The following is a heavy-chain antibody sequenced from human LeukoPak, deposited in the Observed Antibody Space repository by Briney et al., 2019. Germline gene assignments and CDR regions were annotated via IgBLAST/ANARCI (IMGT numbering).Heavy chain of an antibody. CDR2: ISYDGSNK. D-gene: IGHD3-16*01. V-gene: IGHV3-30-3*01. CDR1: GFAFSSYA. J-gene: IGHJ6*02. CDR3: ARVLPTYYYGMDV. Sequence: GGSLRLSCAASGFAFSSYAMSWVRQAPGKGLEWVAVISYDGSNKYYADSVKGRFTISRDNSKNTLYLQMNSLRAEDTAVYYCARVLPTYYYGMDVWGQGTTVTVSS.